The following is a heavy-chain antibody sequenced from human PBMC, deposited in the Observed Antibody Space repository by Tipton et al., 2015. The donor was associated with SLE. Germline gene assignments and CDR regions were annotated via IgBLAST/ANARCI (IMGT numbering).Heavy chain of an antibody. CDR3: ARVGYSGTSPYYYYYMDV. J-gene: IGHJ6*03. Sequence: TLSLTCTVSGDSISSVSYYWSWIRQPAGKGLEWIGHIYTSGSTHYNPSLKSRVTMSLDTSKNQFSLKLSSVTAADTAVYYCARVGYSGTSPYYYYYMDVWGKGTTVTVSS. V-gene: IGHV4-61*09. D-gene: IGHD1-26*01. CDR1: GDSISSVSYY. CDR2: IYTSGST.